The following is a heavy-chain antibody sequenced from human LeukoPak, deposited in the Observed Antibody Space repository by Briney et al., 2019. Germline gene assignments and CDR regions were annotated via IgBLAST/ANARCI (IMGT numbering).Heavy chain of an antibody. CDR1: GYSISSGYY. D-gene: IGHD6-13*01. J-gene: IGHJ4*02. Sequence: SETLSLTCTVSGYSISSGYYWGWIRQPPGKGLEWIGSIYHSGSTYYNPSLKSRVTISVDTSKNQFSLKLSSVTAADTAVYYCAGYPREIAAADTYYFDYWGQGTLVTVSS. CDR2: IYHSGST. V-gene: IGHV4-38-2*02. CDR3: AGYPREIAAADTYYFDY.